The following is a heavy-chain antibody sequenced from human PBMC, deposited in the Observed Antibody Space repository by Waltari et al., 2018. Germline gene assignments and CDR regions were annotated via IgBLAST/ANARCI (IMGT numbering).Heavy chain of an antibody. D-gene: IGHD6-25*01. CDR2: INAGNGNT. CDR3: AKSGAAPPGNWFDT. V-gene: IGHV1-3*01. J-gene: IGHJ5*02. CDR1: GYSFTNYA. Sequence: QDQLVQSGAEVKNPGASVKVSCKASGYSFTNYAIHWVRQAPGQRLEWMGWINAGNGNTKFSQKIQGKVSITRDTSASIAYMDLISLSSEDTAVYYCAKSGAAPPGNWFDTWGQGTLVTVSS.